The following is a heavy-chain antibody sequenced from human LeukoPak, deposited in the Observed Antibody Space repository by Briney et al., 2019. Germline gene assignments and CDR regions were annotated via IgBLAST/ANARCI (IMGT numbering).Heavy chain of an antibody. V-gene: IGHV3-30*18. Sequence: GGSLRLSCAASGFTFDDYAMHWVRQAPGKVLEWVAVISYDGSNKYYADSVKGRFTISRDNSKNTLYLQMNSLRAEDTAVYYCAKGPGLAVKDWFDPWGQGTLVTVSS. CDR2: ISYDGSNK. J-gene: IGHJ5*02. D-gene: IGHD6-19*01. CDR1: GFTFDDYA. CDR3: AKGPGLAVKDWFDP.